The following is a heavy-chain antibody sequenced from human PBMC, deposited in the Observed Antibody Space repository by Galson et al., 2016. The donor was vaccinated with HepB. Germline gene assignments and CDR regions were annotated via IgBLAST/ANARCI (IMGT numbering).Heavy chain of an antibody. CDR1: GYTFNTYN. D-gene: IGHD1-14*01. CDR3: ARELDHSFYFDY. CDR2: IKPGGGNT. Sequence: SVKVSCKASGYTFNTYNMHWVRQAPGQGLEWMGIIKPGGGNTIYAQKFQDRITMTRDTSTITVYMELISLRSEDTAVYYCARELDHSFYFDYWGQGTLLTVSS. J-gene: IGHJ4*02. V-gene: IGHV1-46*02.